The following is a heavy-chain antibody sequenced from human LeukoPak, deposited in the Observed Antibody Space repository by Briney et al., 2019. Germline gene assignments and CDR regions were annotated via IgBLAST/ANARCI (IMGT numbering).Heavy chain of an antibody. Sequence: SETLSLTCTVSGGSISSGDYYWRWIRQPPGTGLEWIGYIYYSGSTYYNPSLKSRVTISVDTSKNQFSLKLSSVTAADTAVYYCARLGGATVTTHNFDYWGQGTLVTVSS. CDR1: GGSISSGDYY. J-gene: IGHJ4*02. CDR2: IYYSGST. V-gene: IGHV4-30-4*08. CDR3: ARLGGATVTTHNFDY. D-gene: IGHD4-17*01.